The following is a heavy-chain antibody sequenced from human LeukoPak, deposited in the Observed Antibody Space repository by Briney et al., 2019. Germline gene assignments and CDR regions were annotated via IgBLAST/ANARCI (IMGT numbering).Heavy chain of an antibody. CDR3: ARDPEYSSSSREFDY. V-gene: IGHV3-21*01. CDR1: GFTFSSYS. CDR2: ISSSSSYI. J-gene: IGHJ4*02. D-gene: IGHD6-6*01. Sequence: GGSLRLSCAASGFTFSSYSMNWVRQAPGKGLEWVSSISSSSSYIYYADSVKGRFTISRDNAKNSLYLQMNSLRAEETAVYYCARDPEYSSSSREFDYWGQGTLVTVSS.